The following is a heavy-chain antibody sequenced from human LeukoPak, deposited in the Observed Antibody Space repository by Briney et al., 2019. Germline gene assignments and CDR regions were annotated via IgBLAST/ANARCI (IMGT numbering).Heavy chain of an antibody. J-gene: IGHJ4*02. CDR3: ARDNLEYSSGWYVRDPFDY. Sequence: GGSLRLSCAASGFTFSSYSMNWVRQAPGKGLEWVSYISSSSSTIYYADSVKGRFTISRDNAKSSLYLQMNSLRAEDTAVYYCARDNLEYSSGWYVRDPFDYWGQGTLVTVSS. V-gene: IGHV3-48*04. CDR1: GFTFSSYS. CDR2: ISSSSSTI. D-gene: IGHD6-19*01.